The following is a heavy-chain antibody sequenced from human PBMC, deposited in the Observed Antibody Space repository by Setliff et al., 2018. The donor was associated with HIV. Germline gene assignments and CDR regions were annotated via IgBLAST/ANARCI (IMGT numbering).Heavy chain of an antibody. CDR1: GYTFTSYD. CDR2: ISAYNGNT. J-gene: IGHJ4*02. Sequence: ASVKVSCKAFGYTFTSYDINWVRQATGQGLEWMGWISAYNGNTNYAQKLQGRVTMTTDTSTSTAYMELRSLRSDDTAVYYCARQRGSSSCLDYWGQGTLVTVSS. V-gene: IGHV1-18*01. CDR3: ARQRGSSSCLDY. D-gene: IGHD6-13*01.